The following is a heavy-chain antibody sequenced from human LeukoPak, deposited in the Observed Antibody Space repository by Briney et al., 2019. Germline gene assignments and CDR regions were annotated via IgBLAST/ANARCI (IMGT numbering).Heavy chain of an antibody. CDR1: GFTFSSYS. D-gene: IGHD3-22*01. J-gene: IGHJ4*02. V-gene: IGHV3-21*01. CDR2: ISSSSSYI. CDR3: ARAARKYYYDSSGYYYFDY. Sequence: SGGSLRLSCAASGFTFSSYSMNWVLQAPGKGLEWVSSISSSSSYIYYADSVKGRFTISRDNAKNSLYLQMNSLRAEDTAVYYCARAARKYYYDSSGYYYFDYWGQGTLVTVSS.